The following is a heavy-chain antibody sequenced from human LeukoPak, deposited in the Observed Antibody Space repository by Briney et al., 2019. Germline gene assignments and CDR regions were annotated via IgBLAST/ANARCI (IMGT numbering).Heavy chain of an antibody. J-gene: IGHJ5*02. CDR2: MNPNSGNT. V-gene: IGHV1-8*01. CDR3: ARGPYCRSMSCPYWFDP. CDR1: VYTFTSYD. Sequence: GASVNVSCKASVYTFTSYDINWVRQATGQGLEWMGWMNPNSGNTGYAQKFQGRVTMTRNTSISTAYMELSSLRSEDTAVYYCARGPYCRSMSCPYWFDPWGQGTLVTVSS. D-gene: IGHD2-2*01.